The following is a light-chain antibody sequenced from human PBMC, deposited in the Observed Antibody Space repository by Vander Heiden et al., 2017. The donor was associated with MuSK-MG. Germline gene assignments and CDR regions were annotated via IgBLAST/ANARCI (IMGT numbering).Light chain of an antibody. V-gene: IGKV4-1*01. CDR2: WAS. J-gene: IGKJ2*01. CDR1: QSVLYSSNNKSY. CDR3: HQCSSIPYT. Sequence: DIVMIQSSASPVVSLGERATINCKSSQSVLYSSNNKSYLAWYQHKPGQPPRLLIYWASTRESGVPDRFSGSGSGTDFTLTISSLQAEDVAVYYCHQCSSIPYTFGRGTKLEIK.